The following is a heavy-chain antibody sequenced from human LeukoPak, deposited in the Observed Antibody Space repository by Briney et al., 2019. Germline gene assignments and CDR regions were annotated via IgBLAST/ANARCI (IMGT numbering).Heavy chain of an antibody. D-gene: IGHD3-22*01. CDR1: GGTFSSYA. V-gene: IGHV1-18*01. Sequence: ASVKVSCKASGGTFSSYAISWVRQAPGQGLEWMGWISAYNGNTNYAQKLQGRVTMTTDTSTSTAYMELRSLRSDDTAVYYCARDGRYYYDSSGPYDYWGQGTLVTVSS. CDR3: ARDGRYYYDSSGPYDY. CDR2: ISAYNGNT. J-gene: IGHJ4*02.